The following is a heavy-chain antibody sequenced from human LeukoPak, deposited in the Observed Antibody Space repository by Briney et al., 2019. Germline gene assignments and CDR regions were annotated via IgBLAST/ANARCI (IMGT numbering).Heavy chain of an antibody. CDR1: GYTFTSYG. CDR2: ISAYNGNT. CDR3: ARDAVSTTTAGGIDY. J-gene: IGHJ4*02. V-gene: IGHV1-18*01. Sequence: GASVKVSCKASGYTFTSYGISWVRQAPGQGLEWMGWISAYNGNTNYAQKIQGRVTVTTEASTSTAYVELRSLTSYDTAVYYCARDAVSTTTAGGIDYWGQGTLVTVSS. D-gene: IGHD5/OR15-5a*01.